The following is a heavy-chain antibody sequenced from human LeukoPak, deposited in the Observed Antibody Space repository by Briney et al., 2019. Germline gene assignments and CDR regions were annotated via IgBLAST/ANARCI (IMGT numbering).Heavy chain of an antibody. CDR2: ISTSGRT. D-gene: IGHD1-1*01. CDR1: GGSISSYY. V-gene: IGHV4-4*07. CDR3: AVGRPRNTTRLDDGYDF. Sequence: PSETLSLTCTVSGGSISSYYWSWIRQPAGKGLEWTGRISTSGRTNYNPSLKSRLTMSADTSKNQFSLILNSVTAADTAVYYCAVGRPRNTTRLDDGYDFWGQGTMVTVSS. J-gene: IGHJ3*01.